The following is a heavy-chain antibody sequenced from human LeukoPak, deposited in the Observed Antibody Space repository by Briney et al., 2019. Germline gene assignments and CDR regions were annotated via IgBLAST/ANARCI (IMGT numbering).Heavy chain of an antibody. CDR3: AKDSTAMDTGPDY. Sequence: PGGSLRLSCAASGFTFDDYAMHWVRQAPGKGLEWVSAISGSGGSTYYADSVKGRFTISRDNSKNTLYLQMNSLRAEDTAVYYCAKDSTAMDTGPDYWGQGTLVTVSS. V-gene: IGHV3-23*01. D-gene: IGHD5-18*01. CDR1: GFTFDDYA. CDR2: ISGSGGST. J-gene: IGHJ4*02.